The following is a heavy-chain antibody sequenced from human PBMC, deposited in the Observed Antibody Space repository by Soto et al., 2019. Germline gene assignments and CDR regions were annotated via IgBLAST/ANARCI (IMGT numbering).Heavy chain of an antibody. CDR1: GGSFSGYY. CDR2: INHSGST. J-gene: IGHJ4*02. D-gene: IGHD3-3*01. Sequence: SETLSLTCAVYGGSFSGYYWSWIRQPPGKGLEWIGEINHSGSTNYNPSFKSRVTISVDTSKNQFSLKLSSVTAADTAVYYCARHALSYDLWGGYSPLARSHYFDYWGQGTMVAVSS. CDR3: ARHALSYDLWGGYSPLARSHYFDY. V-gene: IGHV4-34*01.